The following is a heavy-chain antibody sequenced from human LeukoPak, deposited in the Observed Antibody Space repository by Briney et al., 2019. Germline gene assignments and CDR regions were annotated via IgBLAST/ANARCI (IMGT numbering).Heavy chain of an antibody. CDR3: ASGGGRYYDSSGYIGY. J-gene: IGHJ4*02. CDR1: GGSISSYY. Sequence: SETLSLTCTVSGGSISSYYWSWIRQPPPKALAWIGYIYYSGSTNYNPSLKSRVTVSVDTSKNQFSLKLSSVTAADTAVYYCASGGGRYYDSSGYIGYWGQGTLVTVSS. V-gene: IGHV4-59*01. CDR2: IYYSGST. D-gene: IGHD3-22*01.